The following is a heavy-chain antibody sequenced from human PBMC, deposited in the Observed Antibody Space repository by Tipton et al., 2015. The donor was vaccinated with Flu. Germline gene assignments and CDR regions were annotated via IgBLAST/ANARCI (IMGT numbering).Heavy chain of an antibody. J-gene: IGHJ4*02. Sequence: TLSLTCTVSGGSISSSSYYWGWIRQPPGKGLEWIGSIYYSGSTYYNPSLKSRVTISVDTSKNQFSLKLSSVTAADTAVYYCARRGGMCSSGVGFDYWGQGTLVTVSS. CDR2: IYYSGST. CDR3: ARRGGMCSSGVGFDY. CDR1: GGSISSSSYY. V-gene: IGHV4-39*07. D-gene: IGHD6-19*01.